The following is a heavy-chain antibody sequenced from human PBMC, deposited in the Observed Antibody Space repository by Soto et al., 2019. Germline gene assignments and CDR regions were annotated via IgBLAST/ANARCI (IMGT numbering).Heavy chain of an antibody. J-gene: IGHJ6*02. V-gene: IGHV1-69*02. D-gene: IGHD2-21*02. CDR1: GDTFSSYT. CDR2: IIPVLGVT. CDR3: AGRRCGGVDCSTQDYGGRDV. Sequence: QVQLVQSGPEVKKPGSSVRISCRSGGDTFSSYTVSWVRQTPGQGLEWMGRIIPVLGVTNYSRKFKGRMTITARKSSTPATMELSSLKSEDTARYYWAGRRCGGVDCSTQDYGGRDVWGQGTSVIVSS.